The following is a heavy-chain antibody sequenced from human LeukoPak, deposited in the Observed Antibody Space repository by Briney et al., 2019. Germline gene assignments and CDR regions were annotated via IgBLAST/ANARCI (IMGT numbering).Heavy chain of an antibody. CDR1: GFTFSSYA. CDR3: AKGRFSIFGGDYYFDY. J-gene: IGHJ4*02. Sequence: GGSLRLSCAASGFTFSSYAMHWVRQAPGKGLEWVAVISYDGSNKYYADSVKGRFTISRDNSKNTLYLQMNSLRAEDTAVYYCAKGRFSIFGGDYYFDYWGQGTLVTVSS. D-gene: IGHD2-21*02. V-gene: IGHV3-30-3*01. CDR2: ISYDGSNK.